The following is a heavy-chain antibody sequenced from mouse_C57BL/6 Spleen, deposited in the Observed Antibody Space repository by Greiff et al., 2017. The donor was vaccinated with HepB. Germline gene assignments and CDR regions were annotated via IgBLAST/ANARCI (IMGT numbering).Heavy chain of an antibody. CDR3: TTSGVWDSSGAFAY. CDR1: GFNIKDDY. V-gene: IGHV14-4*01. CDR2: IDPENGDT. Sequence: VQLQQSGAELVRPGASVKLSCTASGFNIKDDYMHWVKQRPEQGLEWIGWIDPENGDTEYASKFQGKATITADTSSNTAYLQLSSLTSEDAAVYYGTTSGVWDSSGAFAYWGQGTLVTVSA. J-gene: IGHJ3*01. D-gene: IGHD3-2*02.